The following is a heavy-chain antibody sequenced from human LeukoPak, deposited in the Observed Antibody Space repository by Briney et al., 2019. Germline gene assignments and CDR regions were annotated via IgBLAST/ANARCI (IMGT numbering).Heavy chain of an antibody. D-gene: IGHD6-13*01. V-gene: IGHV3-7*01. J-gene: IGHJ4*02. CDR3: ARDSAGIDY. CDR1: GFTFSTYW. Sequence: GGSLRLSCEASGFTFSTYWMSWVRQAPGKGLEWVANIEQDGSEKYYVDSVKGRFTISRDNAKNSLYLQMNSLRAEDTAMYYCARDSAGIDYWGQGTLVTVSS. CDR2: IEQDGSEK.